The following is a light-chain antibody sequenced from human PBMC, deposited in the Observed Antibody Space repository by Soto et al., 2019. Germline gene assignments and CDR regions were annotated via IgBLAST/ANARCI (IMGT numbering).Light chain of an antibody. V-gene: IGLV2-14*03. CDR2: EVT. CDR1: RLDVGGYNY. CDR3: CSYVSSKTYV. J-gene: IGLJ1*01. Sequence: QSALTQPASVSGSPGQSITISCTGTRLDVGGYNYVSWYQQHPGKAPKLIIYEVTNRPSGVSDRFPGSKSDNTASLTISGLQTEDEADYYCCSYVSSKTYVFGTGTKVTVL.